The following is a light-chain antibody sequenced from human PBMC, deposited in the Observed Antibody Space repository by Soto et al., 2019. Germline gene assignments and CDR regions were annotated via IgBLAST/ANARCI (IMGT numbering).Light chain of an antibody. CDR3: LQHTQFPQT. V-gene: IGKV2-24*01. CDR1: QSLVHSHGNTY. Sequence: DIVMTQTPLSSPVTLGQPASISCRSSQSLVHSHGNTYLSGLQQRPGQHPRLLLYKISYPCSGVTDRSFGGGARTDFTLKISRVEAEDVRVCCYLQHTQFPQTFVQGTRLEIK. J-gene: IGKJ2*01. CDR2: KIS.